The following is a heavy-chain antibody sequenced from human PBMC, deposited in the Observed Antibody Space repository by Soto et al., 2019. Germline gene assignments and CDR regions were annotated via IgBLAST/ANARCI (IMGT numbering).Heavy chain of an antibody. CDR3: ARGRPMVRGVTPLDY. J-gene: IGHJ4*02. Sequence: GGSLRLSCAASGFTVSSNYMSWVRQAPGKGLEWVSVIYSGGSTYYADSVKGRFTISRDNSKNTLYLQMNSLRAEDTAVYYCARGRPMVRGVTPLDYWGQGTLVTVSS. CDR2: IYSGGST. CDR1: GFTVSSNY. D-gene: IGHD3-10*01. V-gene: IGHV3-53*01.